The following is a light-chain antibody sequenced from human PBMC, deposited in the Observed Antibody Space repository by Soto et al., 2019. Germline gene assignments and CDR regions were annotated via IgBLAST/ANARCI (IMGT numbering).Light chain of an antibody. Sequence: QSVLTQPASVSGSPGQSITISCAGTSSDVGGYTYVSWYQQHPGKAPKLMIYDVSNRPSGVSNRFSGSKSGNMASLTISGLQAEDEADYYCTSYTSSSTPYVFGGGTKVTVL. CDR1: SSDVGGYTY. CDR2: DVS. CDR3: TSYTSSSTPYV. J-gene: IGLJ1*01. V-gene: IGLV2-14*01.